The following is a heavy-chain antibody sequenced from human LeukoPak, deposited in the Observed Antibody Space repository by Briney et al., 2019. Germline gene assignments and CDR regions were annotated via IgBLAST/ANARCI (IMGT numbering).Heavy chain of an antibody. Sequence: GGSLSLSCAASGFTFSSYAMSWVRQAPGKGLEWVSGVSGSGDNTYYADSVKGRFTISRDNSKNTLYVQVNSLGTEDTAAYYCAKGSYYDSSGSFYFDYWGQGTLVTVSS. CDR2: VSGSGDNT. D-gene: IGHD3-22*01. CDR3: AKGSYYDSSGSFYFDY. J-gene: IGHJ4*02. CDR1: GFTFSSYA. V-gene: IGHV3-23*01.